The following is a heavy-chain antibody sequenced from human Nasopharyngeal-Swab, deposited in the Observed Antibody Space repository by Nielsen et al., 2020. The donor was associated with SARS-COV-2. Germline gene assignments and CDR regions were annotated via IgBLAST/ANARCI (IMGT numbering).Heavy chain of an antibody. CDR3: FTGHYMGV. CDR2: LKEDGSEK. J-gene: IGHJ6*03. Sequence: WIRQPPVKGLVGVDKLKEDGSEKFYVDSVEGRFTISRDNGKNSLYLQMNSLRGDDTAVYYCFTGHYMGVWGKGTTVTVSS. V-gene: IGHV3-7*01. D-gene: IGHD2-8*02.